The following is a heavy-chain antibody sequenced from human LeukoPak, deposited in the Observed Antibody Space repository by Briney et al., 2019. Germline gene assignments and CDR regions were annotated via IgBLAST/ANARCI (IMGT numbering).Heavy chain of an antibody. J-gene: IGHJ4*02. CDR1: GYRFTTYG. D-gene: IGHD2-2*01. V-gene: IGHV1-18*01. CDR2: SNAYSGNT. CDR3: VFGECSSTSCYPRRDY. Sequence: ASVKVSYKASGYRFTTYGISWVRQAPEQGLEWVGWSNAYSGNTDYTENLQGRVTMATDTSTATAYMELRSLRSDDTAVYYCVFGECSSTSCYPRRDYWGQGTLVTVSS.